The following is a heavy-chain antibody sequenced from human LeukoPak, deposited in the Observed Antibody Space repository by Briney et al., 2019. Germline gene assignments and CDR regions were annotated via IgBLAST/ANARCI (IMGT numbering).Heavy chain of an antibody. Sequence: PSEALSLTCSVSDGSLNNDYWTWIRQPPGKGLEWIGYIYFSGSTYYNPSLKSRVTISVDTSKNQFSLKLSSVTAADTAVYYCAKHYGDYPSYYFDYWGQGTLVTVSS. CDR3: AKHYGDYPSYYFDY. CDR2: IYFSGST. D-gene: IGHD4-17*01. CDR1: DGSLNNDY. J-gene: IGHJ4*02. V-gene: IGHV4-59*08.